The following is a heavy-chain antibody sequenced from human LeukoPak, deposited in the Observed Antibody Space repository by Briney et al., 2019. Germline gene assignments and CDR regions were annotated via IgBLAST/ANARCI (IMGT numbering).Heavy chain of an antibody. D-gene: IGHD3-22*01. CDR3: ARDKNYYDSSRYSHPLDY. CDR1: GFTFSAYN. CDR2: ITTSSSYM. Sequence: GGSLRLSCAASGFTFSAYNMNWVRRTPGKGLEWVSSITTSSSYMFYADSVRGRFTISRDNAENSLYLQMNSLRAEDTAVYYCARDKNYYDSSRYSHPLDYWGQGTLVTVSS. J-gene: IGHJ4*02. V-gene: IGHV3-21*01.